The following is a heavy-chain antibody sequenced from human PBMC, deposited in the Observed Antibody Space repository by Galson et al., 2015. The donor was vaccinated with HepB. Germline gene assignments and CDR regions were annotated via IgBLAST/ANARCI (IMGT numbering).Heavy chain of an antibody. CDR2: INHSGST. V-gene: IGHV4-34*01. Sequence: SETLSLTCAVYGGSFSGYYWSWIRQPPGKGLEWIGEINHSGSTNYNPSLKSRVTISVDTSKNQFSLKLSSVTAADTAVYYCARAPHYDFWSDYHWGGYFQHWGQGTLVTVSS. CDR3: ARAPHYDFWSDYHWGGYFQH. CDR1: GGSFSGYY. D-gene: IGHD3-3*01. J-gene: IGHJ1*01.